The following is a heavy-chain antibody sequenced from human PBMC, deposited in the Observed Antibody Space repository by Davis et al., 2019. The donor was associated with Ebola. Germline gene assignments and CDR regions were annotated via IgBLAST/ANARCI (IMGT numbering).Heavy chain of an antibody. J-gene: IGHJ5*02. CDR2: MNPNSGNT. Sequence: ASVKVSCKASAGTFSSYAISWVRQAPGHGLEWMGWMNPNSGNTGYAQKFQGRVTMTRNTSISTAYMELSSLRSEDTAVYYCARGHFTGVTPLFDPWGQGTLVTVSS. CDR1: AGTFSSYA. CDR3: ARGHFTGVTPLFDP. D-gene: IGHD3-3*02. V-gene: IGHV1-8*02.